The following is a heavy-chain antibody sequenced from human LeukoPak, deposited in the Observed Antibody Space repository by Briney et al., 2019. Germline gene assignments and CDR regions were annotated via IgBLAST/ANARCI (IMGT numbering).Heavy chain of an antibody. J-gene: IGHJ4*02. Sequence: SVKVSCKASGGTFSSYAISWVRQAHGQGLEWMGGIIPIFGTANYAQKFQSRVTITADESTSTAYMELSSLRSEDTAVYYCAREARYCSSTSCPPGGYWGQGTLVTVSS. D-gene: IGHD2-2*01. CDR2: IIPIFGTA. CDR1: GGTFSSYA. CDR3: AREARYCSSTSCPPGGY. V-gene: IGHV1-69*13.